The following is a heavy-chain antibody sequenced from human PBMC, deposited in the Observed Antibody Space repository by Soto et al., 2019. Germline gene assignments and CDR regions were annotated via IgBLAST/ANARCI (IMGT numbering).Heavy chain of an antibody. V-gene: IGHV4-59*11. CDR2: ISYSGST. CDR3: ARADPDASVGY. CDR1: GGSLSSHD. D-gene: IGHD3-16*01. Sequence: XTLSLPCTVSGGSLSSHDWTWLRQPPGKGLEWIGYISYSGSTYYNPSLKSRVTISAETSRNQFSLKLSSVIAADTAVYYCARADPDASVGYWGQGTLATVSS. J-gene: IGHJ4*02.